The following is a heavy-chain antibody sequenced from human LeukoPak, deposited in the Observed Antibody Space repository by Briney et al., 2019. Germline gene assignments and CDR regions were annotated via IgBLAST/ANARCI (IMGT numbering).Heavy chain of an antibody. CDR3: ARDPAALTLGY. V-gene: IGHV1-69*04. CDR1: GGTFSSYT. CDR2: IIPILGIA. J-gene: IGHJ4*02. Sequence: SVKVSCKASGGTFSSYTISWVRQAPGHGREWMGRIIPILGIANYAQKFQGRVTITADKSTSTAYMELSSLRSEDTAVYYCARDPAALTLGYWGQGTLVTVSS. D-gene: IGHD6-13*01.